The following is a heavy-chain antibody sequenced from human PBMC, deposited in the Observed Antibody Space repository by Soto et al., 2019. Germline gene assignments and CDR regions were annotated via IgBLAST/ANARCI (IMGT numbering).Heavy chain of an antibody. CDR2: IAYDGTKK. J-gene: IGHJ6*02. D-gene: IGHD2-15*01. Sequence: GGSLRLSCAASGFSFSSYAMHWVRQAPGKGLEWVAVIAYDGTKKYYEDSVKGRFTTSRDNYNTLYLQMNSLRGEDTAVYYCARERVEYGDYQFYGMDVWGQGTTVTVSS. CDR1: GFSFSSYA. V-gene: IGHV3-30-3*01. CDR3: ARERVEYGDYQFYGMDV.